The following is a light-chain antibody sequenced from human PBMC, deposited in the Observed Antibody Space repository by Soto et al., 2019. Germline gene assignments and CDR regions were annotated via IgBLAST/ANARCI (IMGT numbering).Light chain of an antibody. CDR3: QKYDSGPFT. V-gene: IGKV1-27*01. CDR1: QDISNS. Sequence: DIQMTQSLSSLSASVGDRVTITCRASQDISNSLAWYQQKPGEVPKLLIYGASTLQSGVPSRFSGSGSRTDFILTISSLQTEDIATYYCQKYDSGPFTFGPGTKVDI. J-gene: IGKJ3*01. CDR2: GAS.